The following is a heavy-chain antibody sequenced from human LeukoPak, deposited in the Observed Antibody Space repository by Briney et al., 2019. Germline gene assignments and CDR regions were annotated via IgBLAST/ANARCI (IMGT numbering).Heavy chain of an antibody. CDR1: GFTFSSYA. D-gene: IGHD6-13*01. Sequence: GGSLRLSCAASGFTFSSYAMSWVRQAPGKGLEWVSGITGGGGNTYYADPVKGRFTISRDNSKNTLYLQMSSLRAEDTAIYYCAKDTSTRWYSSTPLPGDYWGQGTLVTVSS. V-gene: IGHV3-23*01. CDR3: AKDTSTRWYSSTPLPGDY. J-gene: IGHJ4*02. CDR2: ITGGGGNT.